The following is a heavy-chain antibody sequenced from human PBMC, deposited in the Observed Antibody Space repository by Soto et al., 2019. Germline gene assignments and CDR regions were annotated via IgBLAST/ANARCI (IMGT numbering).Heavy chain of an antibody. CDR1: GFTFSSYA. Sequence: QVQLVESGGGVVQPGRSLRLSCAASGFTFSSYAMHWVRQAPGKGLEWVAVISYDGSNKYYADSVKGRFTISRDNSKNTLYLQMNSLRAEDTAVYYCAREDVVVVAAIGKGWFDPWGQGTLVTVSS. J-gene: IGHJ5*02. D-gene: IGHD2-15*01. CDR3: AREDVVVVAAIGKGWFDP. CDR2: ISYDGSNK. V-gene: IGHV3-30-3*01.